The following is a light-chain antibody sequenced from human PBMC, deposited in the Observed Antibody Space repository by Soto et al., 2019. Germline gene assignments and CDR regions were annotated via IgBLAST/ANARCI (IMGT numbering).Light chain of an antibody. CDR3: QQYNNWPRT. CDR1: QGIGDT. V-gene: IGKV3-15*01. J-gene: IGKJ1*01. CDR2: DTS. Sequence: VMRQSPATLSVSLGEGDTLSCRASQGIGDTLAWYQHKPGQTPRLLIYDTSTRATGVPTRFSGSRSGTEFSLTSTSLQSEDFAVYYCQQYNNWPRTFGQGTKVDIK.